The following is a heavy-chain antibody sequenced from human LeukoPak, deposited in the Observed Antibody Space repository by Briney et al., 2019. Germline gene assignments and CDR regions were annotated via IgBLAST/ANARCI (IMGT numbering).Heavy chain of an antibody. D-gene: IGHD2-2*01. V-gene: IGHV3-48*03. J-gene: IGHJ4*02. CDR1: GFTFSSYE. Sequence: PGGSLRLSCAASGFTFSSYEMNWVRQAPGKGLEWVSYISSSGTTIYYADSVKGRFTISRDNAKNSLYLQMNSLRAEDTAVYYCARVMDRTAFDYWGQGTLVTVSS. CDR3: ARVMDRTAFDY. CDR2: ISSSGTTI.